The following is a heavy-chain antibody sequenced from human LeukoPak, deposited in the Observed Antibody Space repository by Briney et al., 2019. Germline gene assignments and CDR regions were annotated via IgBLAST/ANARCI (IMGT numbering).Heavy chain of an antibody. Sequence: ASVKVSCKASGYMFTSYGISWVRQAPEQGLEWMGIINPSGGSTNYAQKFQGRVTMTRDMSTSTVYMELSGLRSEDTAVYYCARDYDFWSGDYLGNNWFDPWGQGTLVTVSS. CDR1: GYMFTSYG. V-gene: IGHV1-46*01. D-gene: IGHD3-3*01. CDR3: ARDYDFWSGDYLGNNWFDP. CDR2: INPSGGST. J-gene: IGHJ5*02.